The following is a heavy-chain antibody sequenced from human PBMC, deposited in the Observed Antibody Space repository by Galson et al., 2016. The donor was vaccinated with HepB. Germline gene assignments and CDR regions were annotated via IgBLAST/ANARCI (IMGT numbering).Heavy chain of an antibody. V-gene: IGHV5-10-1*01. CDR2: IDPSDSYT. Sequence: QSGAEVKKPGESLRISCKGSGYSFATYCINWVRPMPGKGLEWMGRIDPSDSYTTYSPSFQVHVTISADKTISTAYLQWSSRKASDTAMYYCARSGIGYSFANDFDYWGQGTLVTVSS. D-gene: IGHD5-18*01. J-gene: IGHJ4*02. CDR1: GYSFATYC. CDR3: ARSGIGYSFANDFDY.